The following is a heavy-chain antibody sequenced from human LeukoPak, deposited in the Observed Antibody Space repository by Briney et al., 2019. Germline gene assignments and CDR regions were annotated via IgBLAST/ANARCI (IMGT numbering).Heavy chain of an antibody. Sequence: SVKVSCKASGGTFSSYAISWVRQAPGQGLEWMGGIIPIFGTANYAQKFQGRVTITADESTSTAYMELSSLRSEDTAVYYCARDSTVGEAVWGALSYWGQGTLVTVSS. V-gene: IGHV1-69*13. CDR2: IIPIFGTA. CDR1: GGTFSSYA. D-gene: IGHD3-16*01. CDR3: ARDSTVGEAVWGALSY. J-gene: IGHJ4*02.